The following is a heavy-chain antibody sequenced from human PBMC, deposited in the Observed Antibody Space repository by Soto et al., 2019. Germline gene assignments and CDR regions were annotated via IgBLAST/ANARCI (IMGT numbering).Heavy chain of an antibody. Sequence: SETLSLTCTVSGGSISRSSYYWGWIRQPPGKGLEWIGNIYYSGSTYYNPSLKSRVTISVDTSKNQFSLKLSSVTAADTAIYYCARTPGIVGATKTYFDYWGRGTLVTVSS. CDR3: ARTPGIVGATKTYFDY. V-gene: IGHV4-39*01. CDR2: IYYSGST. J-gene: IGHJ4*02. D-gene: IGHD1-26*01. CDR1: GGSISRSSYY.